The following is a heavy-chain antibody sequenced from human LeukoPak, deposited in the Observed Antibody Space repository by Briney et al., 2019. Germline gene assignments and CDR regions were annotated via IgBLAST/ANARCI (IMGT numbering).Heavy chain of an antibody. Sequence: PGRSLRLSCVASGFPFSTYGMHWVRQAPGKGLEWVTVISYDGSNTYYADSEKGRFTISRDISKNMVYLQMNSVRSEDTAVYFCAGGGSGWSIAQWGQGTLVTVSS. D-gene: IGHD6-19*01. V-gene: IGHV3-30*03. CDR2: ISYDGSNT. J-gene: IGHJ4*02. CDR1: GFPFSTYG. CDR3: AGGGSGWSIAQ.